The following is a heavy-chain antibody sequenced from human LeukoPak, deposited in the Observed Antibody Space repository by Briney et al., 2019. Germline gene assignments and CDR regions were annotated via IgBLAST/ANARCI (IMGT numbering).Heavy chain of an antibody. CDR3: ARDRGGQLDGTFDY. Sequence: QPGGSLRLSCAASGFTFSSYSMNWLREAPGKGLEWVSYISSSSSTIYYADSVKGRFTISRDNAKNSLYLQMNSLRAEDTAVYYCARDRGGQLDGTFDYWGQGTLVTVSS. D-gene: IGHD6-6*01. CDR1: GFTFSSYS. V-gene: IGHV3-48*01. J-gene: IGHJ4*02. CDR2: ISSSSSTI.